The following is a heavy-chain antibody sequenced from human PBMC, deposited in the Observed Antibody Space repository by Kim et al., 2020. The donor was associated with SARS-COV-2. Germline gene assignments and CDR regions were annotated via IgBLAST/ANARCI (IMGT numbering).Heavy chain of an antibody. CDR3: ATASSRYPSFDY. CDR2: ISSSSGYT. V-gene: IGHV3-21*04. CDR1: GFTFSSYS. Sequence: GGSLRLSCAASGFTFSSYSMNWVRQAPGRGPEWVSFISSSSGYTSYADSVKGRFTISRDNAKNSLYLQMNRWTAEDAAVYYCATASSRYPSFDYWGQGTLVTVSS. D-gene: IGHD6-13*01. J-gene: IGHJ4*02.